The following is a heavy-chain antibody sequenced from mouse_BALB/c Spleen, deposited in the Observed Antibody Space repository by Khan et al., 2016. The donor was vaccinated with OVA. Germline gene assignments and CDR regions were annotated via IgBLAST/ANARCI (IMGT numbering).Heavy chain of an antibody. J-gene: IGHJ3*01. CDR2: ISSGGDYT. D-gene: IGHD4-1*01. CDR3: ASHLTGAVAY. Sequence: EVQLQESGGDLVKPGGSLKLSCAASGFTFRRYSMSWVRQTPDKRLDWVATISSGGDYTYYPDNVKGRFTISRDHAKNPLYLQMSSLKSEDTAMDFCASHLTGAVAYWGQGTLVTVSA. CDR1: GFTFRRYS. V-gene: IGHV5-6*01.